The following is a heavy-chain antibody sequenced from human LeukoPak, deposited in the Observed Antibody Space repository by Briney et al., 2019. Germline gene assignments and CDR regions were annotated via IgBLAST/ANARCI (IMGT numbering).Heavy chain of an antibody. CDR3: AREAGWSSSWNKRWFDP. D-gene: IGHD6-13*01. V-gene: IGHV3-53*01. CDR1: GFTVSSNY. CDR2: IYSGGST. J-gene: IGHJ5*02. Sequence: GGSLRLSCAASGFTVSSNYMSWVRQAPGKGLEWVSVIYSGGSTYYADSVKGRFTISRDNSKNTLYLQMNSLRAEDTAVYYCAREAGWSSSWNKRWFDPWGQGTLVTVSS.